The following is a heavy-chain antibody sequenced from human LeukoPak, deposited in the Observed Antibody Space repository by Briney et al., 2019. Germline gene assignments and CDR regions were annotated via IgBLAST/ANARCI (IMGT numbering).Heavy chain of an antibody. CDR3: ARDSHAYFDAFDI. CDR2: IYHSGTT. Sequence: PSETLSLTCAVYGGSFSNYYWTWIRQPPGKGLEWIGGIYHSGTTRYNPSLKSRVTISVDTSKNQFSLKLSSVTAADTAVYYCARDSHAYFDAFDIWGQGTMVTVSS. J-gene: IGHJ3*02. V-gene: IGHV4-34*01. CDR1: GGSFSNYY. D-gene: IGHD2/OR15-2a*01.